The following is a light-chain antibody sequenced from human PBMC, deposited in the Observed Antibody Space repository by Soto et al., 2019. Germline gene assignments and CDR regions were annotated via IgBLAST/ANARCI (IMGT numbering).Light chain of an antibody. Sequence: EIVLTQSPATLSLSPGERATLSCRASQSVSSYLAWYQQKPGQAPRLLIYDASNSATGIPARFSGSGSGTYFTLTSSSLEPEDFAVYDCQQRSNWLTFGGGTKVEIK. CDR1: QSVSSY. CDR2: DAS. J-gene: IGKJ4*01. CDR3: QQRSNWLT. V-gene: IGKV3-11*01.